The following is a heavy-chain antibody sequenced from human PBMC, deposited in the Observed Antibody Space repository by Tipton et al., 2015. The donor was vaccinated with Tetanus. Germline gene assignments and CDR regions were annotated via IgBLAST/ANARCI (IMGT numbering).Heavy chain of an antibody. CDR2: IYYSGST. CDR3: ARDQGGGRVARLNWFGP. Sequence: TLSLPCSVSGASLRGGVSFCPCLLPRPGPFLSFIGYIYYSGSTFYNPSFKSRVTISVDTSNNQFSLRLSSVTAADSGVYYCARDQGGGRVARLNWFGPWGQGALVTVPS. J-gene: IGHJ5*02. CDR1: GASLRGGVSF. V-gene: IGHV4-30-4*01. D-gene: IGHD3-16*01.